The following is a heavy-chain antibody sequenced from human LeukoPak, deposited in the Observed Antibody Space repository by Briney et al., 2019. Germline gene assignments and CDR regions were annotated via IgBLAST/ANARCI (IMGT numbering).Heavy chain of an antibody. CDR1: GGSFSGYY. CDR2: IYYSGST. Sequence: TLSLTCAVYGGSFSGYYWSWIRQHPGKGLGWIGYIYYSGSTYYNPSLKSRVTISVDTSKNQFSLKLSSVTAADTAVYYCARSRYSYHGMDVWGQGTTVTVSS. V-gene: IGHV4-31*11. J-gene: IGHJ6*02. D-gene: IGHD3-9*01. CDR3: ARSRYSYHGMDV.